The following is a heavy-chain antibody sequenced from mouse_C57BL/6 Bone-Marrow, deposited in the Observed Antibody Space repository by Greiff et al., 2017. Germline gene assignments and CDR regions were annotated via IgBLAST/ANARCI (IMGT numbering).Heavy chain of an antibody. V-gene: IGHV2-3*01. J-gene: IGHJ4*01. CDR2: IWGDGST. D-gene: IGHD2-3*01. Sequence: VMLVESGPGLVAPSQSLSITCTVSGFSLTSYGVSWVRQPPGKGLEWLGVIWGDGSTNYHTALISRLSISKDNSKSQVFLKLTSMKTDDTATYYCAKTLMVSHYYAMGYGGQETSVTDST. CDR3: AKTLMVSHYYAMGY. CDR1: GFSLTSYG.